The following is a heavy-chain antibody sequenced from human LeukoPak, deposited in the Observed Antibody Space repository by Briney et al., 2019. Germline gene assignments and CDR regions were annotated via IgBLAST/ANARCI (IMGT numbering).Heavy chain of an antibody. CDR2: TYYRSKWYN. V-gene: IGHV6-1*01. CDR1: GDSVSSNSAA. Sequence: SQTLSLTCAISGDSVSSNSAAWNWIRQSPSRGLEWLGGTYYRSKWYNDYAVSVKSRITINPDTSKNQFSLQLNSVTPEDTAVYYCARARAYSSGWYGDFDYWGQGTLVTVSS. CDR3: ARARAYSSGWYGDFDY. J-gene: IGHJ4*02. D-gene: IGHD6-19*01.